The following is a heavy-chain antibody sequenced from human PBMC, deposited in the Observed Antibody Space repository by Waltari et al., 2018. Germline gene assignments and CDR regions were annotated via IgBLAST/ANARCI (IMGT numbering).Heavy chain of an antibody. CDR2: VYPAGNT. CDR3: TSPPTY. J-gene: IGHJ4*02. Sequence: EVQLLASGGGLIQPGGSLRLSRSVCGFKVGSNYMSWVRQAPGKGLECVSVVYPAGNTYYADSVKGRFTISRDSSDNTFSLQMNNLKVEDTAVYYCTSPPTYWGQGTQVTVSS. CDR1: GFKVGSNY. V-gene: IGHV3-53*01.